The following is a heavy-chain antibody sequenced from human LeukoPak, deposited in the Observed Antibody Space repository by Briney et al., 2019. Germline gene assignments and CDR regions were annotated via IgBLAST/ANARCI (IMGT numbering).Heavy chain of an antibody. V-gene: IGHV1-3*01. D-gene: IGHD6-19*01. CDR3: ARGITYSSLDY. CDR2: IIPGNGNT. Sequence: ASVKVSCKASGYTFTSYAMHWVRQAPGQRLEWMGWIIPGNGNTEYSQKFQGRVTITRDTPATTAYMELSSLRSEDTAVFFCARGITYSSLDYWGQGTLVTVSS. CDR1: GYTFTSYA. J-gene: IGHJ4*02.